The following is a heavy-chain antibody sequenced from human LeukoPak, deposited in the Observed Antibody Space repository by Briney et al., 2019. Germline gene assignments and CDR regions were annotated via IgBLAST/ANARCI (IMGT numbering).Heavy chain of an antibody. CDR2: ISAGGDLT. V-gene: IGHV3-23*01. D-gene: IGHD1-26*01. Sequence: GGSLRLSCAASGFTFSSYAMSWVRQAPGKGLEWVSAISAGGDLTFHADPVKGRFTISRDNSKNTLYLQMNGLRADDTAEYYCAKSLLTTASGTGRAFDLWGQGTMVTVSS. J-gene: IGHJ3*01. CDR1: GFTFSSYA. CDR3: AKSLLTTASGTGRAFDL.